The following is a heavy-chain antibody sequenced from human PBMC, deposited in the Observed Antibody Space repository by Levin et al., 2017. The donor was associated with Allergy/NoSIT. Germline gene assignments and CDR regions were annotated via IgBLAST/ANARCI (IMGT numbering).Heavy chain of an antibody. CDR1: GYSFTTYW. V-gene: IGHV5-51*01. D-gene: IGHD2-2*01. CDR3: ATKANIPGADSYDGLEV. Sequence: PGGSLRLSCKGSGYSFTTYWIGWVRQMPGRGLEWMGIIYPGDSDTRYSPSFRGQVTISADKSISTAYLQWSSLKASDPAMYYCATKANIPGADSYDGLEVWGQGTTVTVSS. J-gene: IGHJ6*02. CDR2: IYPGDSDT.